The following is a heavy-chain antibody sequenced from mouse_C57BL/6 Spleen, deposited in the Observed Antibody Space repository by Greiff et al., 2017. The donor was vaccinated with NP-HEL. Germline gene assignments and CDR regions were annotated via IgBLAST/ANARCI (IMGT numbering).Heavy chain of an antibody. D-gene: IGHD1-1*01. CDR3: ARSSITTVVATDWYFDV. Sequence: QVQLQQPGAELVKPGASVKLSCKASGYTFTSYWMHWVKQRPGQGLEWIGMITPNSGSTNYNEKFKIKATLTVDKSSITAYLQLSSLTSEDSAVYYCARSSITTVVATDWYFDVWGTGTTVTVSS. CDR2: ITPNSGST. J-gene: IGHJ1*03. V-gene: IGHV1-64*01. CDR1: GYTFTSYW.